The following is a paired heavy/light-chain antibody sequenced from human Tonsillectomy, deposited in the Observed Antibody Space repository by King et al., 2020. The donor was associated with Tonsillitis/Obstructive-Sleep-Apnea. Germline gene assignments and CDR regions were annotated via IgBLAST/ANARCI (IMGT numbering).Heavy chain of an antibody. CDR1: GFSLSNTRMG. V-gene: IGHV2-26*01. D-gene: IGHD4-4*01. J-gene: IGHJ6*03. CDR3: ARTSLQYLRTYYYYMDV. CDR2: IFSNDEK. Sequence: QVTLKESGPVLVKPTETLTLTCAVSGFSLSNTRMGVSWIRQPPGKALEWLAHIFSNDEKSYSTSLKSRLTISKDTSKSQVVLTMTNMDPVDTATYYCARTSLQYLRTYYYYMDVWGKGTTVTVSS.
Light chain of an antibody. CDR1: QSISSW. Sequence: DIEMTQSPSTLSASVGDRVTITCRASQSISSWLAWYQQKPGKAPKLLIYEASSLQSGVPSRFSGSGSGTEFTLTISSLQPDDFATYYCQQYNSLWTFGQGTKVEIK. V-gene: IGKV1-5*03. CDR2: EAS. J-gene: IGKJ1*01. CDR3: QQYNSLWT.